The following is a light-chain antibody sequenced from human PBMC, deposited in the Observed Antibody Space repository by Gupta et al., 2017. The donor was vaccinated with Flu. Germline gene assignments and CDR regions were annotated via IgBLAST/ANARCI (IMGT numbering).Light chain of an antibody. J-gene: IGKJ1*01. CDR2: DAS. Sequence: GTLSLSPGERATLSCRASQSVSSNYLAWYQLKPGQAPRLLIYDASSRATVIPDRFSGSGSGTXFTLTIXRLEPEDFAVYYCQQYGNSPWTFGXGTKVEIK. V-gene: IGKV3-20*01. CDR1: QSVSSNY. CDR3: QQYGNSPWT.